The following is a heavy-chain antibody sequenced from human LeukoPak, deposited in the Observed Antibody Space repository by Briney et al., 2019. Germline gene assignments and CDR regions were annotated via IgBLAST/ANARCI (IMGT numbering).Heavy chain of an antibody. CDR2: ISDSGGST. Sequence: GGSLRLSCAVSGITLSNYGMSWVRQAPGKGLEWVAGISDSGGSTNYADSVKGRFTISRDNPKNTLYLQMNSLRAEDTAVYFCAKRGVVIRVILVGFHKEAFYFDSWGQGALVTVSS. J-gene: IGHJ4*02. CDR3: AKRGVVIRVILVGFHKEAFYFDS. CDR1: GITLSNYG. D-gene: IGHD3-22*01. V-gene: IGHV3-23*01.